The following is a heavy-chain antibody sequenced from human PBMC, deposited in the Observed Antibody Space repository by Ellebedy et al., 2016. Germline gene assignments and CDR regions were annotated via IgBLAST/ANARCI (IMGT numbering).Heavy chain of an antibody. Sequence: SETLSLTCSVSGGSINDYYWSWFRRPPGKGLEWIGYIYYTGSTTYNPSLRSRLTISVDRSKNQFSLKVGSLTAADTAVYYCAMTTGNWFDSWGQGTLVTVSS. CDR3: AMTTGNWFDS. V-gene: IGHV4-59*01. D-gene: IGHD4-17*01. J-gene: IGHJ5*01. CDR1: GGSINDYY. CDR2: IYYTGST.